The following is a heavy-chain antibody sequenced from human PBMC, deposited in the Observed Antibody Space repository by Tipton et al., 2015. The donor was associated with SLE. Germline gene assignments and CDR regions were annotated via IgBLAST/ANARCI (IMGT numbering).Heavy chain of an antibody. D-gene: IGHD6-13*01. CDR3: ARGRAAVFDY. V-gene: IGHV4-59*11. CDR2: IYYSGST. J-gene: IGHJ4*02. Sequence: TLSLTCTVSGGSISSHYWSWIRQPPGKGLEWIGYIYYSGSTNYNPSLKSRVTISVDTSKNQFSLKLSSVTAADTAVYYCARGRAAVFDYWGQGTLVTVSS. CDR1: GGSISSHY.